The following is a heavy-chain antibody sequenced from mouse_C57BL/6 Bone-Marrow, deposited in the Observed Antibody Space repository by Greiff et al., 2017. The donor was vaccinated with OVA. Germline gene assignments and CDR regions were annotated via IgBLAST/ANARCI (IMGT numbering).Heavy chain of an antibody. Sequence: EVQLQQSGTVLARPGASVKMSCKTSGYTFTSYWMHWVKQRPGRGREWIGAIYPGNSDTSYNQKFKGKAKLTAVTSASTAYMELSSLTNEDSAVYYCSLLWYPYAMDYWGQGASVTVSS. V-gene: IGHV1-5*01. D-gene: IGHD2-1*01. CDR2: IYPGNSDT. CDR1: GYTFTSYW. CDR3: SLLWYPYAMDY. J-gene: IGHJ4*01.